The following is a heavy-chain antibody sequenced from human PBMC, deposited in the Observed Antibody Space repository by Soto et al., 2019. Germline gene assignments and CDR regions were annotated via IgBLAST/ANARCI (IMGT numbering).Heavy chain of an antibody. J-gene: IGHJ4*02. D-gene: IGHD2-15*01. CDR3: ARDSGYCSGGSCYQLDY. CDR2: IIPIIGRA. CDR1: GYTFTGYY. V-gene: IGHV1-69*13. Sequence: GASVKVSCKASGYTFTGYYMHWVRQAPGQGLEWMGGIIPIIGRANYAQKFQGRVTITADESTSTAYMELSSLRSEDTAVYYCARDSGYCSGGSCYQLDYWGQGTLVTVS.